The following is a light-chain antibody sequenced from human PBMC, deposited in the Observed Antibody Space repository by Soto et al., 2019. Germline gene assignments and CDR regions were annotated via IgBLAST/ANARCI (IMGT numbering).Light chain of an antibody. CDR1: HFISTNY. CDR2: GTS. V-gene: IGKV3-20*01. J-gene: IGKJ1*01. Sequence: EFVLTQSPVTLSLSPGERATLSCRASHFISTNYLAWYQQRSGQAPRLLIYGTSTRATGIPDRFSGSGSGTDFTLTISRLEPEDFAIYFCQQYATSPTWTLGHGTKVDIK. CDR3: QQYATSPTWT.